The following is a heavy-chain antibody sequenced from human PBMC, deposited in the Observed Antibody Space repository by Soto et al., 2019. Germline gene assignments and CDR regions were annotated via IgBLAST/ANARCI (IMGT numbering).Heavy chain of an antibody. J-gene: IGHJ5*02. V-gene: IGHV3-33*01. CDR2: IWYDGSNK. CDR1: GFTFSSYG. CDR3: ARGTPSTVTLFDP. D-gene: IGHD4-17*01. Sequence: QVQLVESGGGVVQPGRSLRLSCAASGFTFSSYGMHWVRQAPGKGLEWVAVIWYDGSNKYYADSVKGRFTISRDNSKNTLYLQMNSLRAEDTAVYYCARGTPSTVTLFDPWGQGTLVTVSS.